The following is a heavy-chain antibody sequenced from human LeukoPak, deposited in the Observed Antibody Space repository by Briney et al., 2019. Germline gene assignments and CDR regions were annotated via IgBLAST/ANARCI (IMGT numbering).Heavy chain of an antibody. Sequence: SETLSLTCTVSGDSISSSSYYWGWIRQPPGKGLEWIGGIYYSGSTYYKPSLKSRVIISVDPSKNHFSLKLSSVTAADAAVYYCARHYRRAFDIWGQGTMVTVSS. V-gene: IGHV4-39*01. J-gene: IGHJ3*02. CDR3: ARHYRRAFDI. D-gene: IGHD3-16*02. CDR1: GDSISSSSYY. CDR2: IYYSGST.